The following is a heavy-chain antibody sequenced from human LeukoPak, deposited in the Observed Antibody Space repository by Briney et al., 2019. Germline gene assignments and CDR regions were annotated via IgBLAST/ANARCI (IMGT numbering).Heavy chain of an antibody. V-gene: IGHV3-48*03. Sequence: GGSLRLSCVASGILVSSNYMNWVRQAPGKGLEWVSYISGSGTNIYYADSVKGRFTISRDNAKNSLSLQMNSLRAEDTAIYYCAREAVPGGRGDTFDIWGQGTMVTVSS. CDR1: GILVSSNY. J-gene: IGHJ3*02. CDR3: AREAVPGGRGDTFDI. CDR2: ISGSGTNI. D-gene: IGHD6-19*01.